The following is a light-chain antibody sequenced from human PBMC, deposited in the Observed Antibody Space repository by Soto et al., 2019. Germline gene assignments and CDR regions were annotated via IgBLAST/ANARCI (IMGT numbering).Light chain of an antibody. V-gene: IGLV1-40*01. CDR2: NNT. Sequence: QSALTQPPSVSGAPGQRVTISCTGSNSNIGAGFGVQLYQQFPRTAPRLLIYNNTTRPSGVPDRFSASKSGTSASLAITGLRAEDEADYYCQSFDINVLEVIFGVGTKLTVL. CDR3: QSFDINVLEVI. CDR1: NSNIGAGFG. J-gene: IGLJ2*01.